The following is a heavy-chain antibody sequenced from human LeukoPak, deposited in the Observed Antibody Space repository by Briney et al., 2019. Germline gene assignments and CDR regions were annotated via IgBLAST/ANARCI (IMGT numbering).Heavy chain of an antibody. CDR1: GFTFSNYN. CDR2: ITLSRTTT. V-gene: IGHV3-48*01. D-gene: IGHD1-1*01. Sequence: GGSLRLSCAASGFTFSNYNMNWVRQAPGKGLEWVAYITLSRTTTYYADSVKGRFTISRDNSKNTVYLQMNSLRAEDTAVYFCAKEYGYDYNYFYSMDVWGKGTTVTISS. CDR3: AKEYGYDYNYFYSMDV. J-gene: IGHJ6*03.